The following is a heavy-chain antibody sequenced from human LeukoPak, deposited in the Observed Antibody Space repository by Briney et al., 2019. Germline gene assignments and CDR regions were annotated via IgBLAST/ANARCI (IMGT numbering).Heavy chain of an antibody. V-gene: IGHV4-59*11. D-gene: IGHD4-17*01. CDR1: TDSFSSHY. J-gene: IGHJ3*02. CDR3: ARDLVTVTKGFDI. CDR2: ISYIGST. Sequence: SETLSLTCAVSTDSFSSHYWTWIRQPPGKGLEWIGYISYIGSTNYNPSLKSRVTISIDTSKNQFSLKLTSVTAADTAVYYCARDLVTVTKGFDIWGLGTMVSVSS.